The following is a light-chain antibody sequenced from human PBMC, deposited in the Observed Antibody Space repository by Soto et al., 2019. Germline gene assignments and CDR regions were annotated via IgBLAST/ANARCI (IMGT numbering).Light chain of an antibody. J-gene: IGLJ2*01. CDR3: SSYTCSSTHVV. CDR1: SSDVGGYNY. Sequence: QSALTQPASVSGSPGQSIAISCTGTSSDVGGYNYVSWYQQHPGRAPKLMIYDVNNRPSGVSDRFSGSKSANTASLTISGLQAEDEADYFCSSYTCSSTHVVFGGGTKLTVL. CDR2: DVN. V-gene: IGLV2-14*03.